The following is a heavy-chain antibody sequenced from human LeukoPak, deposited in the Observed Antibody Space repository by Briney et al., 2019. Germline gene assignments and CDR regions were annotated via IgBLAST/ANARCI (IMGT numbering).Heavy chain of an antibody. J-gene: IGHJ4*02. V-gene: IGHV1-18*01. D-gene: IGHD5-12*01. CDR2: ISAYNGNT. CDR1: GYTFRSYG. Sequence: ASLKVSCKASGYTFRSYGISWVRQAPGQGLEWMGWISAYNGNTNFAQEFQGRVTMTRDMSISTAYMELSRLRSDDTAVYYCARDPSNSGYDYLYYFDYWGQGTLVTVSS. CDR3: ARDPSNSGYDYLYYFDY.